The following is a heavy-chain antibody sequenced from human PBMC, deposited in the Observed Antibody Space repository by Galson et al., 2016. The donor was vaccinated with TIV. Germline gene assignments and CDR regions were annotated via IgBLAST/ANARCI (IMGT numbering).Heavy chain of an antibody. Sequence: SLRLSCAASGFTFSSYAMTWVRQAPGKGLEWVSGITGSGAYTYYGDSVKGRFTISRDNPKNKLYLQMNSLRAEDTAVYYCAKVRDLSGYSIVSFDHWGQGTLVTVSS. CDR3: AKVRDLSGYSIVSFDH. CDR2: ITGSGAYT. D-gene: IGHD3-3*01. CDR1: GFTFSSYA. J-gene: IGHJ4*02. V-gene: IGHV3-23*01.